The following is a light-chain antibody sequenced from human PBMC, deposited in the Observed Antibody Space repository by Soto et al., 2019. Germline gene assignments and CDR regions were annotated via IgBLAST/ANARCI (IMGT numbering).Light chain of an antibody. CDR2: DTS. V-gene: IGKV3-11*01. J-gene: IGKJ4*01. Sequence: EIVLTQSPATLSLSPGERATLSCRASQSVENYLAWFQQKRGQAPRLLIYDTSNRAAGIPDRFSGSGSGTDLTLTISSLEREDFAVYYCHQRYIWPPLTFGGGTKVEIK. CDR3: HQRYIWPPLT. CDR1: QSVENY.